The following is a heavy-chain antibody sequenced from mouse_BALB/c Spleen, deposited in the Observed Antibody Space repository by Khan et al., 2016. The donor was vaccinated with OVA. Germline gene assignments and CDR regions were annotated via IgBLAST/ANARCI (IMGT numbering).Heavy chain of an antibody. CDR1: GYTFTDYE. V-gene: IGHV1-15*01. CDR2: IDPETGGT. CDR3: TRSYGGGSGFDY. D-gene: IGHD1-1*02. Sequence: VQLQESGAELVRPGASVTLSCKASGYTFTDYEMHWVKQTPVHGLEWIGAIDPETGGTAYNQKFKGKATLTADKSSSTAYMELRSLTSEDSAVYYCTRSYGGGSGFDYWGQGTTLTVSA. J-gene: IGHJ2*01.